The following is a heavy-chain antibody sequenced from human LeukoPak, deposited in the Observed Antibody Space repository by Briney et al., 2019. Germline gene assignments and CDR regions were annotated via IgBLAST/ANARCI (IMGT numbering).Heavy chain of an antibody. J-gene: IGHJ4*02. CDR1: GGSVSGHY. V-gene: IGHV4-59*02. CDR3: AREAPGGSGWTYFDY. CDR2: IYASGSA. D-gene: IGHD6-19*01. Sequence: SETLSLTCAVSGGSVSGHYWEWIRQPPGKGLEWIGYIYASGSANYHPSLKSRVTISLDTSENHVSLRLTSVTAEDTAVYYCAREAPGGSGWTYFDYWGQGSLVTVSS.